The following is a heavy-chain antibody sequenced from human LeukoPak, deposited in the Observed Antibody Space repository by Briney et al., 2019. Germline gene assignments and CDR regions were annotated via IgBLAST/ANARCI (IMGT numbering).Heavy chain of an antibody. J-gene: IGHJ4*02. V-gene: IGHV4-34*01. D-gene: IGHD6-19*01. CDR3: AGPRDPWLVAFDY. CDR1: GGSFSGYY. Sequence: SKTLSLTCAVYGGSFSGYYWSWIRQPPGKGLEWIGEINHSGSTNYNPSLKSRVTISVDTSKNQFSLKLSSVTAADTAVYYCAGPRDPWLVAFDYWGQGTLVTVSS. CDR2: INHSGST.